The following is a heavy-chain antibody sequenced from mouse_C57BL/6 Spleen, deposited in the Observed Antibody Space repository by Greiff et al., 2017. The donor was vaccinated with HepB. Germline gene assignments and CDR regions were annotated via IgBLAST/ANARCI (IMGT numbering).Heavy chain of an antibody. CDR2: ISYDGSN. V-gene: IGHV3-6*01. D-gene: IGHD2-4*01. CDR3: ASLLLRYYFDY. CDR1: GYSITSGYY. Sequence: EVKLMESGPGLVKPSQSLSLTCSVTGYSITSGYYWNWIRQFPGNKLEWMGYISYDGSNNYNPSLKNRISITRDTSKNQFFLKLNSVTTEDTATYYCASLLLRYYFDYWGQGTTLTVSS. J-gene: IGHJ2*01.